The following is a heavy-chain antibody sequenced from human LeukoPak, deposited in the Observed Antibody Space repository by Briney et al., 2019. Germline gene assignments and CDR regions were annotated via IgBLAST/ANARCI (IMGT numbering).Heavy chain of an antibody. D-gene: IGHD3-9*01. CDR2: FYTSANT. CDR1: GDSVSGYY. Sequence: PSETLSLTCTVSGDSVSGYYGSWIRQPPGKGLEWIGYFYTSANTNYNPSLKSRVTMSVDTSKNQFSLKLSSVTAADTAVYYCARGGHFDSLEYAFDVWGQGTMVTVSS. J-gene: IGHJ3*01. V-gene: IGHV4-4*09. CDR3: ARGGHFDSLEYAFDV.